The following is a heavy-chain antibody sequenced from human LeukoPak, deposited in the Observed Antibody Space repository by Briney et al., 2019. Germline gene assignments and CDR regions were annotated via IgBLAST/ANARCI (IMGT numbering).Heavy chain of an antibody. CDR3: ASGTYYDFWSGYYMHAFDI. CDR2: INHSGST. CDR1: GGSFSGYY. Sequence: PSETLSLTCAVYGGSFSGYYWNWIRQPPGKGLEWIGEINHSGSTNYNPSLKSRVTISVDTSKNQFSLKLSSVTAADTAVYYCASGTYYDFWSGYYMHAFDIWGQGTMVTVSS. V-gene: IGHV4-34*01. J-gene: IGHJ3*02. D-gene: IGHD3-3*01.